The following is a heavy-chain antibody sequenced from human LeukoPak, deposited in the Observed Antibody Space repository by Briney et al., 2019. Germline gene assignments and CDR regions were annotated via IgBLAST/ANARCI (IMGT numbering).Heavy chain of an antibody. V-gene: IGHV3-21*01. D-gene: IGHD4-17*01. CDR3: ARAYTNGHSLDY. J-gene: IGHJ4*02. Sequence: GGSLRLSCAASGFTFSRYSVNWVRQAPGKGLEWVSCISDSSRHIYYADSVKGRFTISRDNAKSSASLQMNSLRVDDTAVYYCARAYTNGHSLDYWGRGTLVTVSS. CDR1: GFTFSRYS. CDR2: ISDSSRHI.